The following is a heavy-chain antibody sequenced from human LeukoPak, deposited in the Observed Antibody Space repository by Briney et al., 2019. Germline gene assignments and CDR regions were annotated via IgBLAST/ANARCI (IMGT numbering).Heavy chain of an antibody. V-gene: IGHV4-4*02. D-gene: IGHD4-17*01. CDR3: ARDGDSQHYYYYYGMDV. Sequence: SGTLSLTCGVSGGSISSGKWWSWVRQPPGKGLEWIGEISHSGSPYYNPSLKSRVTISVDKSKNQFSLKLSSVTAADTAVYYCARDGDSQHYYYYYGMDVWGQGTTVTVSS. J-gene: IGHJ6*02. CDR1: GGSISSGKW. CDR2: ISHSGSP.